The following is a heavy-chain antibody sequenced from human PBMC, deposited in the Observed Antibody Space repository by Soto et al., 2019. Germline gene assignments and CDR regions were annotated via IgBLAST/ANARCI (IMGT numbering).Heavy chain of an antibody. Sequence: QVQLVQSGAEVKKPGASVKVSCKASGYTFTSYGITWVRQAPGQGLEWMGWISAYTGNTHYAQKLQGRVTMTTDTPTSTAYMDLRSLRSDATAVYYCARVGSYYFGFDYWGQGTLVTVSS. J-gene: IGHJ4*02. CDR2: ISAYTGNT. CDR3: ARVGSYYFGFDY. CDR1: GYTFTSYG. V-gene: IGHV1-18*01. D-gene: IGHD1-26*01.